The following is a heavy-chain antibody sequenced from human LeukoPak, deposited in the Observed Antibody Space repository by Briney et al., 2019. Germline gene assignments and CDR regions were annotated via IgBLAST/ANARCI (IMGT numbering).Heavy chain of an antibody. Sequence: GASVKVSCKASGYTFTGYYMHWVRQAPGQGLEWMGIINPSGGSTSYAQKFQGRVTMTRDTSTSTVYMELSSLRSEDTAVYYCASIIAAAGFDYWGQGTLVTVSS. V-gene: IGHV1-46*01. J-gene: IGHJ4*02. D-gene: IGHD6-13*01. CDR2: INPSGGST. CDR1: GYTFTGYY. CDR3: ASIIAAAGFDY.